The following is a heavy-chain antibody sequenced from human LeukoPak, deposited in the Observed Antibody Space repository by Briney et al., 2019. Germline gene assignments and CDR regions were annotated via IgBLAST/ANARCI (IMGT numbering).Heavy chain of an antibody. J-gene: IGHJ3*02. Sequence: ASVKVSCKASGYTFTGYYMNWVRQAPGQGLEWMGWINPNSGGTNYAQKFQGRVTMTRDMSTSTVYMELSSLRSEDTAVYYCATPGPFYDSSGFDAFNIWGQGTMVTVSS. CDR3: ATPGPFYDSSGFDAFNI. V-gene: IGHV1-2*02. CDR1: GYTFTGYY. CDR2: INPNSGGT. D-gene: IGHD3-22*01.